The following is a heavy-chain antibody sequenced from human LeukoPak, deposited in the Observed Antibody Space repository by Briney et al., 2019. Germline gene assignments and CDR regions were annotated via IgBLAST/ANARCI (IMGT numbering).Heavy chain of an antibody. CDR3: ARGVREKNRGFLLYYYYYYMDV. CDR1: GGSISGYY. D-gene: IGHD3-10*01. Sequence: SETLSLTCTVSGGSISGYYWSWIRQPPGKGLEWIGYIYYSGSTNYNPSLKSRVTISVDTSKNQFSLNLSSVTAADTAVYYCARGVREKNRGFLLYYYYYYMDVWGKGTTVTVSS. J-gene: IGHJ6*03. CDR2: IYYSGST. V-gene: IGHV4-59*01.